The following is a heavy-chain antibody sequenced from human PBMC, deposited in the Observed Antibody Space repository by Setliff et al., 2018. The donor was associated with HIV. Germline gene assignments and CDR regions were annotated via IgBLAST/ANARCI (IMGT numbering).Heavy chain of an antibody. D-gene: IGHD1-26*01. V-gene: IGHV3-23*01. CDR3: TKREAGAKPFDY. CDR1: GFTFSDKS. CDR2: ISGSGGDT. J-gene: IGHJ4*02. Sequence: LSLSCAASGFTFSDKSMSWVRQAPGMGLEWVSTISGSGGDTYYADSVKGRFIISRDNSKNMLYLQMNSLRAEDTALYYCTKREAGAKPFDYWGRGTLVTVSS.